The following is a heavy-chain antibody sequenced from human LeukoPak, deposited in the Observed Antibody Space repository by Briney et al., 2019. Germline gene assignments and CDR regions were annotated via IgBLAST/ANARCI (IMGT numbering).Heavy chain of an antibody. J-gene: IGHJ4*02. CDR2: ISGSGGST. CDR3: AKDQVLGYYFWSGYYFDY. D-gene: IGHD3-3*01. CDR1: GFTFSSYA. Sequence: GGSLRLSCAASGFTFSSYAMSWVRQAPGKGLEWVSAISGSGGSTYHADSVKGRFTISRDNSKNTLYLQMNSLRAEDTAVYYCAKDQVLGYYFWSGYYFDYWGQGTLVTVSS. V-gene: IGHV3-23*01.